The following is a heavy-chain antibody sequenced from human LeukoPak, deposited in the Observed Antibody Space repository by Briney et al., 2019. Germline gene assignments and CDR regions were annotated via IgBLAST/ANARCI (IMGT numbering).Heavy chain of an antibody. Sequence: GGSLRLSCAASGFTFSSYSMNWVRQAPGKGLEWVAVISYDGSNKYYADSVKGRFTISRDNSKNTLYLQMNSLRAEDTAVYYCATQVEMATLEAWGQGTLVTVSS. J-gene: IGHJ5*02. D-gene: IGHD5-24*01. CDR1: GFTFSSYS. CDR2: ISYDGSNK. CDR3: ATQVEMATLEA. V-gene: IGHV3-30*03.